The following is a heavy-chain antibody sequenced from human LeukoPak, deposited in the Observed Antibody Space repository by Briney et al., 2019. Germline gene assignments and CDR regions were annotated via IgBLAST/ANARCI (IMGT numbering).Heavy chain of an antibody. CDR3: ARGLQLELRRPDYYYGMDV. J-gene: IGHJ6*02. CDR1: GYTFTSYG. D-gene: IGHD1-7*01. V-gene: IGHV1-18*01. Sequence: GASVKVSCKASGYTFTSYGISWVRQAPGQGLEWMGWISAYNGNTNYAQKLQGRVTMTTDTSTSTAYMELRSLRSDDTAVYYCARGLQLELRRPDYYYGMDVWGQGTTVTVSS. CDR2: ISAYNGNT.